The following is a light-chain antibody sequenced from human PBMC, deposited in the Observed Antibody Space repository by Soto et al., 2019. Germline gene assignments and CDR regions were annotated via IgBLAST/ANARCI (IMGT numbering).Light chain of an antibody. Sequence: QSVLTQPASVSGSPGQSITISCTGTSGDVGAYNYVSWYQQHPGKAPKLMIYDVSDRPSGVSNRFSGSKSGNTASLTISGLQADDEAHYYCSSYTSSNSLLFGGGTKLTVL. V-gene: IGLV2-14*01. CDR2: DVS. CDR1: SGDVGAYNY. J-gene: IGLJ3*02. CDR3: SSYTSSNSLL.